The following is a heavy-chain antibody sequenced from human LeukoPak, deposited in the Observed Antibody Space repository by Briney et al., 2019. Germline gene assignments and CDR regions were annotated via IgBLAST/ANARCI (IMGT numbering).Heavy chain of an antibody. CDR2: LHYSGST. V-gene: IGHV4-39*01. CDR3: ARHRAADPSDAFDI. D-gene: IGHD6-13*01. Sequence: SETLSLTCTVSGGSISTSSYYWVWIRQPPGKGLEWIGTLHYSGSTYHNPSLKSRVTISVDTSKNRFSLKLSSLTVADTAVYYCARHRAADPSDAFDIWGQGTMVTVS. J-gene: IGHJ3*02. CDR1: GGSISTSSYY.